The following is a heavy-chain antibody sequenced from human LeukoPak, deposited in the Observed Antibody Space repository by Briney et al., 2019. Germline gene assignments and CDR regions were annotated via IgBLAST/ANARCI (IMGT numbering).Heavy chain of an antibody. V-gene: IGHV1-18*01. Sequence: ASVKVSCKASGYTFTSYGISWVRQAPGQGLEWMGWISAYNGNTNYAQKLQGRVTMTTDTFTSTAYMELRSLRSDGTAVYYCARGGCSSTSCYQPFDPWGQGTLVTVSS. D-gene: IGHD2-2*01. CDR2: ISAYNGNT. J-gene: IGHJ5*02. CDR1: GYTFTSYG. CDR3: ARGGCSSTSCYQPFDP.